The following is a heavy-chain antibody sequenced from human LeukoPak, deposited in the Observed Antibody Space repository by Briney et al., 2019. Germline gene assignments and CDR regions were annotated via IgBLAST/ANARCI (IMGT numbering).Heavy chain of an antibody. Sequence: GGSLRLSCAASGFTVSSNYMSWVRQAPGEGLEWVSIIYSDGTAYYADSVKGRFTISRDNSKNTLYLQMNSLRAEDTAVYYCARAKVGAAGFFDYWGQGTLVTVSS. D-gene: IGHD6-13*01. V-gene: IGHV3-53*01. CDR2: IYSDGTA. CDR3: ARAKVGAAGFFDY. J-gene: IGHJ4*02. CDR1: GFTVSSNY.